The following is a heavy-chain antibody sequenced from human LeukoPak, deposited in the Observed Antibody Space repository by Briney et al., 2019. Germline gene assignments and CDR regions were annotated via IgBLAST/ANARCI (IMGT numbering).Heavy chain of an antibody. CDR1: GFTFSSYG. J-gene: IGHJ4*02. Sequence: PGRSLRLSCAASGFTFSSYGMHWVRQAPGKGLEWVAVIWYDGSNKYYADSVKGRFTISRDNSKNTLYLQMNSLRAEDTAVYYCARQASGDYQYYFDYWGQGTLVTVSA. CDR2: IWYDGSNK. V-gene: IGHV3-33*01. CDR3: ARQASGDYQYYFDY. D-gene: IGHD4-17*01.